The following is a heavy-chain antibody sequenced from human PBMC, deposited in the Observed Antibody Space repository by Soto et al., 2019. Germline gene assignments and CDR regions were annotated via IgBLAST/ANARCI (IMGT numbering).Heavy chain of an antibody. CDR3: ARATAGGPAASNYYYGMDV. D-gene: IGHD2-2*01. CDR1: GGSISSGDDY. CDR2: IYYSGST. Sequence: SETLSLTCTVSGGSISSGDDYWSWIRQHPGKGLEWIGYIYYSGSTYYNPSLKSRVTISVDTSKNQFSLKLSSVTAADTAVYYCARATAGGPAASNYYYGMDVWGQGTTVTVSS. J-gene: IGHJ6*02. V-gene: IGHV4-31*03.